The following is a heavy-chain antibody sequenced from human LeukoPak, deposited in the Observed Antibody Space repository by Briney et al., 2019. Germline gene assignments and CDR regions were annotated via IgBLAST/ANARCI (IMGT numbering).Heavy chain of an antibody. J-gene: IGHJ3*02. CDR2: ISYSGDA. CDR3: AREKITGTVSDAFDI. Sequence: SETLSLTCTVFGGSMSHYYWNWVRQSPGKGLEWIGYISYSGDAKYNPSLKSRVTISADTSKNQFSLKLGSVTAADTAVYYCAREKITGTVSDAFDIWGQGTMVTVSS. D-gene: IGHD1-7*01. CDR1: GGSMSHYY. V-gene: IGHV4-59*01.